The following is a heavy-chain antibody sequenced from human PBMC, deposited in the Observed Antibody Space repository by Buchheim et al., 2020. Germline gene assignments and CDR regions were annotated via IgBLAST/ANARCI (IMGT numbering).Heavy chain of an antibody. CDR1: GFTFSSYA. CDR3: AKDGVPGYSSGWYEVYFDY. D-gene: IGHD6-19*01. Sequence: EVQLLESGGGLVQPGGSLRLSCAASGFTFSSYAMSWVRQAPGKGLEWVSAISGSGGITYYADSVKGRFTISRDNSKNTLYLQMNSLRAEDTAVYYCAKDGVPGYSSGWYEVYFDYWGQGTL. J-gene: IGHJ4*02. V-gene: IGHV3-23*01. CDR2: ISGSGGIT.